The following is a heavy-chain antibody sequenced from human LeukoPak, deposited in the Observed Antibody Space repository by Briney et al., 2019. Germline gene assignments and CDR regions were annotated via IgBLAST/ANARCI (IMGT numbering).Heavy chain of an antibody. CDR2: IYSGGST. Sequence: GGSLRLSCAASGFTVSSNYMSWVRQASGKGLEWVSVIYSGGSTYYADSVKGRFTISRDNSKNTLYLQMNSLRAEDTAVYYCARDEVAAEVRGDLSYWGQGTLVTVSS. CDR3: ARDEVAAEVRGDLSY. V-gene: IGHV3-66*01. CDR1: GFTVSSNY. D-gene: IGHD6-13*01. J-gene: IGHJ4*02.